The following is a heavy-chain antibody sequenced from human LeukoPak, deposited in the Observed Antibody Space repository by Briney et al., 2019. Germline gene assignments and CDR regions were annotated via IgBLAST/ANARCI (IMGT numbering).Heavy chain of an antibody. CDR3: ARDRGYYGSGSLVFRFDP. Sequence: ASVKVSCKASGYTFTSYGISWVRQAPGQGLEWMGWISAYNGNTNYAQKLQGRVTMTRDTSISTAYMELSRLRSDDTAVYYCARDRGYYGSGSLVFRFDPWGQGTLVTVSS. CDR1: GYTFTSYG. CDR2: ISAYNGNT. D-gene: IGHD3-10*01. J-gene: IGHJ5*02. V-gene: IGHV1-18*01.